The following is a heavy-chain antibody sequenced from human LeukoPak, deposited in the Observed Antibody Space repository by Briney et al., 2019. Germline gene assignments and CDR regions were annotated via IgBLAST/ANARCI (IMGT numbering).Heavy chain of an antibody. Sequence: PSETLSLTCTVSGGSIINNYWSWIRQPAGKGLEWIGRIYSSGSTNYNPSLKSRDTMSVDTSKNQFSLKLSSVTAADTAVHYCAFTYYYGAGSNNWFDPWGQGTLVTVSS. V-gene: IGHV4-4*07. J-gene: IGHJ5*02. CDR1: GGSIINNY. D-gene: IGHD3-10*01. CDR2: IYSSGST. CDR3: AFTYYYGAGSNNWFDP.